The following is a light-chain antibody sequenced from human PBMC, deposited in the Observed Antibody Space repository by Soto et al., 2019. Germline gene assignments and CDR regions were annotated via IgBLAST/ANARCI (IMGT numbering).Light chain of an antibody. CDR1: QSVSSTY. CDR2: GAS. Sequence: EIGLTQSPGTLSFSPGERAILSCRASQSVSSTYLAWYQQKPGQAPRLLIYGASSRATGIPDRFSGSGSGTDFTLTISRLEPEDFAVYYCQQYNNSLWTFGQGTKVDIK. J-gene: IGKJ1*01. V-gene: IGKV3-20*01. CDR3: QQYNNSLWT.